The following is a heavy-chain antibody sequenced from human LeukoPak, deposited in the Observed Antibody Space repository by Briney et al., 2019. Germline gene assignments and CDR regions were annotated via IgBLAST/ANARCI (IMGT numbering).Heavy chain of an antibody. CDR2: ISGSGSST. CDR1: GFTFSNYA. J-gene: IGHJ4*02. V-gene: IGHV3-23*01. CDR3: AQTRLWFGELSTFDF. Sequence: GGSLRLSCAASGFTFSNYAMSWVRQAPGKGLELVSTISGSGSSTYYADSVKGRFTISRDNSKNTLYLRMNSLRAEDTAIYYCAQTRLWFGELSTFDFWGQGTLVTVSS. D-gene: IGHD3-10*01.